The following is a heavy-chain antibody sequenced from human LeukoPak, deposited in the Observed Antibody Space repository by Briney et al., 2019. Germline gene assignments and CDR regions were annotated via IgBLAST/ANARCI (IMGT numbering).Heavy chain of an antibody. V-gene: IGHV4-61*02. CDR1: GGSISSGGYY. CDR3: ARDCSSTSCYYYYYYYMDV. Sequence: PSQTLSLTCTVSGGSISSGGYYWSWIRQPAGKGLEWIGRIYTSGSTNYNPSLKSRVTISVDTSKNQFSLKLSSVTAADTAVYYCARDCSSTSCYYYYYYYMDVWGKGTTVTVSS. D-gene: IGHD2-2*01. J-gene: IGHJ6*03. CDR2: IYTSGST.